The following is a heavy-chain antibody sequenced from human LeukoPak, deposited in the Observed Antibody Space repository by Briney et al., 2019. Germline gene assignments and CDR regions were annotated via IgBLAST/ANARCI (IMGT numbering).Heavy chain of an antibody. Sequence: GGSLRLSCAASGFTFSTYGMHWVRQAPGKGLEWVSYISPGSSTIYYADSVKGRFTISRDNAKNSLYLQMNSLRPEDTAVYCCARGNLYYDSNGLGYWGQGTLVTVSS. V-gene: IGHV3-48*04. D-gene: IGHD3-22*01. CDR3: ARGNLYYDSNGLGY. J-gene: IGHJ4*02. CDR1: GFTFSTYG. CDR2: ISPGSSTI.